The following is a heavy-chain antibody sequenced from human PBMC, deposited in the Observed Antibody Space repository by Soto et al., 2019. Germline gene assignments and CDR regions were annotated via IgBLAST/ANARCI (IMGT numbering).Heavy chain of an antibody. D-gene: IGHD3-16*02. CDR1: GFTFSSYW. CDR3: AREGIMITFGGVIADHDAFDI. Sequence: EVQLVESGGGLVQPGGSLRLSCAASGFTFSSYWMSWVRQAPGKGLEWVANIKQDGSEKYYVESVKGRFTISRDNAKNALYLQMNSLRAEDTAVYYCAREGIMITFGGVIADHDAFDIWGQGTMVTVSS. V-gene: IGHV3-7*01. J-gene: IGHJ3*02. CDR2: IKQDGSEK.